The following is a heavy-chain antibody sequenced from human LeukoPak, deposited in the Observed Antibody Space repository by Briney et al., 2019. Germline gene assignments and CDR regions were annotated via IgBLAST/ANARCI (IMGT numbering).Heavy chain of an antibody. V-gene: IGHV1-46*01. Sequence: ASVTVSCKASGYTFTSYYMHWVRQAPGQGLEWMGIINPSGGSTSYAQKFQGRVTMTRDMSTSTVYMELSSLRSEDTAVYYCARDPSGLGEYFDYWGQGTLVTVSS. CDR1: GYTFTSYY. D-gene: IGHD3-16*01. CDR3: ARDPSGLGEYFDY. CDR2: INPSGGST. J-gene: IGHJ4*02.